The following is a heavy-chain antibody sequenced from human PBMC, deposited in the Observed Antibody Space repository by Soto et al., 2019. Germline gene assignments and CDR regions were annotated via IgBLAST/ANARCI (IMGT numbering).Heavy chain of an antibody. J-gene: IGHJ5*02. CDR2: INPSDGGT. CDR1: GYTFTTYR. V-gene: IGHV1-46*01. D-gene: IGHD5-12*01. CDR3: ARVGVATITDWFDP. Sequence: ASVKVSCKASGYTFTTYRMHWVRQAPGQGLEWMGVINPSDGGTTYPQRFQGRVTMTRDTSTSTVYMELSSLTSEDTAVYYCARVGVATITDWFDPWGQGTLVTVSS.